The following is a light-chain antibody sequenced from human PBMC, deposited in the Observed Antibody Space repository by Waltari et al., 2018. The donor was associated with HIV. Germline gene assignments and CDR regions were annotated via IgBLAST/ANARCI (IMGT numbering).Light chain of an antibody. J-gene: IGKJ5*01. CDR3: QQYNNWPPST. V-gene: IGKV3-15*01. CDR2: GAS. Sequence: EVVMTQSPATLSVSPGERATLSCRASQSVSTDLAWYQQKPGQAPRLLIHGASTRATGIPARFSGSGSGTEFTLTISSLQSEDFAVYYCQQYNNWPPSTFGQGTRLKIK. CDR1: QSVSTD.